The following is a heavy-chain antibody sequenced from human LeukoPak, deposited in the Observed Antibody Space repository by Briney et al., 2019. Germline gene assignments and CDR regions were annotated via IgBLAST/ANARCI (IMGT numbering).Heavy chain of an antibody. CDR1: GGSISSGGYY. CDR3: ARYGPNLPYYCYYGMDV. D-gene: IGHD4/OR15-4a*01. Sequence: SQTLSLTCTVSGGSISSGGYYWSWIRQHPGKGLEWIGYIYYSGSTYYNPSLKSRVTISVDTSKNQFSLKLSSVTAADTAVYYCARYGPNLPYYCYYGMDVWGQGTTVTVSS. CDR2: IYYSGST. V-gene: IGHV4-31*03. J-gene: IGHJ6*02.